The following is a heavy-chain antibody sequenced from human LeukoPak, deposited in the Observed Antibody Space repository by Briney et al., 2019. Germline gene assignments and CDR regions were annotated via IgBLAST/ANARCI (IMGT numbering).Heavy chain of an antibody. CDR2: INHSGST. CDR3: ARATYYYDSSGYYPDY. D-gene: IGHD3-22*01. J-gene: IGHJ4*02. CDR1: GGSFSGYY. V-gene: IGHV4-34*01. Sequence: SETLSLTCAVYGGSFSGYYWSWIRQPPGKGLEWIGEINHSGSTNYNPSLKSRVTISVDTSKNKFSLKLSSVTAADTAVYYCARATYYYDSSGYYPDYWGQGTLVTVSS.